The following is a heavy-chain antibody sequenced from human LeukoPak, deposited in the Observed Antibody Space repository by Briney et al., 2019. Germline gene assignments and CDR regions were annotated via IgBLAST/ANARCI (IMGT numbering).Heavy chain of an antibody. CDR3: ARDPVPSFPYYYDSSGLI. J-gene: IGHJ3*02. CDR2: ISAYNGNA. CDR1: GYTFTSYG. Sequence: ASVKVSCEASGYTFTSYGISWVRQAPGQGLEWMGWISAYNGNADYAQKLQGRVTMTTDTSTSTAYMEVRGLRSGDTAVYYCARDPVPSFPYYYDSSGLIWGQGTMVTVSS. V-gene: IGHV1-18*01. D-gene: IGHD3-22*01.